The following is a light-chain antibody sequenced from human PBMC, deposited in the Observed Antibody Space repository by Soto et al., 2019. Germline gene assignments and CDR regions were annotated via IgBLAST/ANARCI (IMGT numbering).Light chain of an antibody. CDR3: SSYTSSSTRLRV. Sequence: QSALTQPASVSGSPGQSITISCTGTSSDVADYNYVSWYQQHPRKAPKLIIYNVSNRPSGVSNRFSGSKSGNTASLTISGLQAEDEADYYCSSYTSSSTRLRVFGTGTKLTVL. CDR1: SSDVADYNY. CDR2: NVS. J-gene: IGLJ1*01. V-gene: IGLV2-14*01.